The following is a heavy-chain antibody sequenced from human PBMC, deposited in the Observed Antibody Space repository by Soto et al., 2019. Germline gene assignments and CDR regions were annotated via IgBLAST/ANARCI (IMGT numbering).Heavy chain of an antibody. CDR3: ERDRAMATMTFDS. Sequence: GASVKVSCKASGYTFTSYYMHWVRQAPGQGLEWIGWVSGYNYNTKYAQKLQGRIAVTTDTSTNTAYMEMTSLTAEDTAVYYCERDRAMATMTFDSWGPGSLVTVSS. D-gene: IGHD5-12*01. CDR1: GYTFTSYY. CDR2: VSGYNYNT. J-gene: IGHJ4*02. V-gene: IGHV1-18*04.